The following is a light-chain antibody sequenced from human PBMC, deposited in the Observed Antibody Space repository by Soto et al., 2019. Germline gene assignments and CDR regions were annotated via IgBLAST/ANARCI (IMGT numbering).Light chain of an antibody. CDR3: QQYNNWPIT. V-gene: IGKV3D-15*01. CDR2: DAS. CDR1: QSVSRN. J-gene: IGKJ5*01. Sequence: EIVMTQSPSTVSVAAWERSTLSFMASQSVSRNLAWYQQKPGQAPRLLIYDASTRATGTPARFSGSGSGTKFTLSISSLQSEDFAVYYCQQYNNWPITFGQGTRLEIK.